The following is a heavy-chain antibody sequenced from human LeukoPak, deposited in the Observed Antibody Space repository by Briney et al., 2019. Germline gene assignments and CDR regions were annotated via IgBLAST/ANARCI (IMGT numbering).Heavy chain of an antibody. Sequence: PGGSLRLSCAASGFTFSDYYMGWIRQAPGKGLEWVSYISSSGSTIYYADSVKGRFTISRDNAKNSLYLQMNSLRAEDTAVYYCARPCSSTSCPVGYWGQGTLVTVSS. CDR1: GFTFSDYY. CDR3: ARPCSSTSCPVGY. J-gene: IGHJ4*02. D-gene: IGHD2-2*01. V-gene: IGHV3-11*01. CDR2: ISSSGSTI.